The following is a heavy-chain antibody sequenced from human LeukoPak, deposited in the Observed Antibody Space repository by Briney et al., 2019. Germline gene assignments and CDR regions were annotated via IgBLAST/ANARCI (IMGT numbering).Heavy chain of an antibody. Sequence: ASVKVSCKASGGTFSSYAISWVRQAPGQGLEWMGGIIPIFGTANYAQKFQGRVTITADESTSTAYMELSSLRSEDTAVYYCARDGTYYYDSSGYLGAFDIWGQGTMVTVSS. CDR3: ARDGTYYYDSSGYLGAFDI. J-gene: IGHJ3*02. CDR1: GGTFSSYA. CDR2: IIPIFGTA. D-gene: IGHD3-22*01. V-gene: IGHV1-69*01.